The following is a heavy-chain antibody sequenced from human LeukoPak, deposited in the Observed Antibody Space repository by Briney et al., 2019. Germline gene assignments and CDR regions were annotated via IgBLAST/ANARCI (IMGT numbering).Heavy chain of an antibody. D-gene: IGHD2-15*01. CDR2: IYYSGST. CDR1: GGSIGSVDNY. Sequence: SETLSLTCTVSGGSIGSVDNYWSWIRQPPGKGLEWIGNIYYSGSTYYNPSLKSRVTISVDTSKNQFSLKLSSVTAADTAVYYCARVQLDCSGGSCYSGGAFDIWGQGTMVTVSS. J-gene: IGHJ3*02. V-gene: IGHV4-30-4*01. CDR3: ARVQLDCSGGSCYSGGAFDI.